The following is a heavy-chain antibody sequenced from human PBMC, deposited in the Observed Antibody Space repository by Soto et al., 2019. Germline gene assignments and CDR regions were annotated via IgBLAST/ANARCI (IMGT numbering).Heavy chain of an antibody. D-gene: IGHD3-3*01. Sequence: GGSLRLSCAASGFTFSSYAMSWVRQAPGKGLEWVSAITGSSDSTYYADSVKGRFTVSRDNSKNTLYLQMNSLRAEDTAVYYCAKVFVFTIREGFDYWGLGTLVPVSS. V-gene: IGHV3-23*01. CDR2: ITGSSDST. CDR1: GFTFSSYA. CDR3: AKVFVFTIREGFDY. J-gene: IGHJ4*02.